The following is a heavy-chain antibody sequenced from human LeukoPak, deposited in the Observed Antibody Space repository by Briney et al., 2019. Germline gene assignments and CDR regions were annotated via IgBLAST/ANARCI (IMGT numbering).Heavy chain of an antibody. V-gene: IGHV3-7*01. CDR1: GFTVSSNY. CDR2: IKLDGSEK. Sequence: PGGSLRLSCAASGFTVSSNYMSWVRQAPGKGLEWVANIKLDGSEKYYVDSVKGRFTISRDNARNSLYLQMSSLRAEDTALYYCARATKTYAYDIWGRGTMVTISS. D-gene: IGHD1-26*01. CDR3: ARATKTYAYDI. J-gene: IGHJ3*02.